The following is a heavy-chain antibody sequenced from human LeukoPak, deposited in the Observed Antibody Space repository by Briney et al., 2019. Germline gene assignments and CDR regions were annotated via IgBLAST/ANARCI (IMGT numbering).Heavy chain of an antibody. V-gene: IGHV4-4*07. CDR2: IYTSGST. Sequence: SETLSLTCTVSGGSMSSYYWSWIRQPAGKGLEWIGRIYTSGSTNYNPSLKNRVTMSLDTSKNQFSLNLNSLTAADTAVYYCATEPAADYDASGRLDYWGRGILVTVSS. CDR3: ATEPAADYDASGRLDY. CDR1: GGSMSSYY. J-gene: IGHJ4*02. D-gene: IGHD3-22*01.